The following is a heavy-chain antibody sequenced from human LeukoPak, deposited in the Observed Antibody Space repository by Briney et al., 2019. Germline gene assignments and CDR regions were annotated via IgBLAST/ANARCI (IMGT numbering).Heavy chain of an antibody. Sequence: ASVKVSCKASGYTLTNYAVHWVRQAPGQRLEWMGWINAGNGKTKHSQKFQGRVTITRDTSASTAYLELSSLRSEDTAVYYCARRRSGSSYDHADFAIWGQGTLVTVSS. CDR3: ARRRSGSSYDHADFAI. V-gene: IGHV1-3*01. CDR2: INAGNGKT. CDR1: GYTLTNYA. D-gene: IGHD6-19*01. J-gene: IGHJ3*02.